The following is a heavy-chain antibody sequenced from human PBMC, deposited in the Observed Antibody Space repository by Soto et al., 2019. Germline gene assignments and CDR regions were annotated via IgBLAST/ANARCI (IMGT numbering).Heavy chain of an antibody. CDR3: VKGYWKGDV. CDR2: ISGSGGSI. J-gene: IGHJ6*02. D-gene: IGHD1-1*01. V-gene: IGHV3-23*01. Sequence: EVQLLESGGGLVQPGGSLRLSCAASGFTFSTYAMNWVRQAPGNGLEWVSAISGSGGSIHYADSVKGRFTISRDNSKNSLDLQLNSLRDEDTAVYHCVKGYWKGDVWGQWTTVTVSS. CDR1: GFTFSTYA.